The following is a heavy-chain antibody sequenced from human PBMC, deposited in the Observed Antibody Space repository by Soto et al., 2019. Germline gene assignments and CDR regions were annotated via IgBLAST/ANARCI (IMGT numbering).Heavy chain of an antibody. J-gene: IGHJ6*02. CDR2: ISYDGSNK. CDR1: GFTFSSYG. V-gene: IGHV3-30*18. D-gene: IGHD1-26*01. Sequence: QVQLVESGGGVVQPGRSLRLSCAASGFTFSSYGMHWVRQAPGKGLEWVAVISYDGSNKYYADSVKGRFTISRDNSKNTLYLQMNSLRAEDTAVYYCAKDRARDYDYYGMDVWGQGTTVTVSS. CDR3: AKDRARDYDYYGMDV.